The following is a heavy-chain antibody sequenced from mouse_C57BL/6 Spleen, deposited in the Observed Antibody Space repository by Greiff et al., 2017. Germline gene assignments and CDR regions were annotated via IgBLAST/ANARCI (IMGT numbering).Heavy chain of an antibody. V-gene: IGHV1-50*01. CDR3: ARSWYGSSFSWFAY. CDR1: GYTFTSYW. D-gene: IGHD1-1*01. Sequence: QVQLQQPGAELVKPGASVKLSCKASGYTFTSYWMQWVKQRPGQGLAWIGEIDPSDSYTNYNQKFKGKATLTVDTSSSTAYMQLSSLTSEDSAVYYCARSWYGSSFSWFAYWGQGTLVTVSA. J-gene: IGHJ3*01. CDR2: IDPSDSYT.